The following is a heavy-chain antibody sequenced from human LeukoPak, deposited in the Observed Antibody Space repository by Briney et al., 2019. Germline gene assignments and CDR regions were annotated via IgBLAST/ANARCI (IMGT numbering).Heavy chain of an antibody. CDR3: ARGQPHDYGDYGANFDY. Sequence: GGSLRLSCAASGFTFSSYSMNWVRQAPGKGLEWVSSISSSSNYIYYADSVKGRFTISRDNAKNSLYLQMNSLRAEDTAVYYCARGQPHDYGDYGANFDYWGQGTLVTVSS. D-gene: IGHD4-17*01. CDR2: ISSSSNYI. V-gene: IGHV3-21*01. CDR1: GFTFSSYS. J-gene: IGHJ4*02.